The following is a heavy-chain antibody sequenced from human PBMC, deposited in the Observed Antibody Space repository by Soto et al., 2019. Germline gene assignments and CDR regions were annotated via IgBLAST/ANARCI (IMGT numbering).Heavy chain of an antibody. J-gene: IGHJ4*02. CDR1: GGSISSGDYC. CDR2: IYYSGST. D-gene: IGHD3-22*01. V-gene: IGHV4-30-4*01. CDR3: ARESPRDSHYFDY. Sequence: PSETLSLTCTVSGGSISSGDYCCICMRQPPGKGLELIGYIYYSGSTYYNPSLKSRVTISVDTSKNQFSLKLSSVTAADTAVYYCARESPRDSHYFDYWGQGTLVTVSS.